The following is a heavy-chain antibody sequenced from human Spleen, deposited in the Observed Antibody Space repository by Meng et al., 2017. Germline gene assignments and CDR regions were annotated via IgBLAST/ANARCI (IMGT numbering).Heavy chain of an antibody. J-gene: IGHJ6*02. D-gene: IGHD2-8*01. Sequence: GGSLRLSCAASGFTVSSNYMSWVRQAPGKGLVWVSRINNDGGSISYADSVKGRFTISRDNAKNTLYLQMDSLRAEDTAVYYCARDNVFHYYYALDVWGQGTTVTVSS. V-gene: IGHV3-74*01. CDR3: ARDNVFHYYYALDV. CDR1: GFTVSSNY. CDR2: INNDGGSI.